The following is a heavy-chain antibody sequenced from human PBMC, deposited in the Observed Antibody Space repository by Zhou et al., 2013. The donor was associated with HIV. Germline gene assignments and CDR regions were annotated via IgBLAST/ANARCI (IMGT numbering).Heavy chain of an antibody. CDR2: IIPIFGTA. V-gene: IGHV1-69*12. Sequence: QVQLVQSGAEVKKAGSSVRVSCKTAGGTFNSNGISWVRHAPGQGLEWMGGIIPIFGTANYAQKFQGRVTITADESTSTAYMELSSLRSEDTAVYYCARVGTMVRGVSYGMDVWGQGTTVTVSS. J-gene: IGHJ6*02. CDR3: ARVGTMVRGVSYGMDV. CDR1: GGTFNSNG. D-gene: IGHD3-10*01.